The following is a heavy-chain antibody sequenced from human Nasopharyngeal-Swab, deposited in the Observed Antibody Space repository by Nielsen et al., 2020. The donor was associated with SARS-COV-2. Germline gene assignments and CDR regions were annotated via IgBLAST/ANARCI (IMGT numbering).Heavy chain of an antibody. Sequence: ASVNVSCKASGYTFTSYDINWVRQATGQGLEWMGRMNPNSGNTGYAQKFQGRVTMTRNTSISTAYMELSSLRSEDTAVYYCARGISLYYYYYYMDVWGKGTAVTVSS. D-gene: IGHD3-3*02. V-gene: IGHV1-8*01. CDR2: MNPNSGNT. CDR1: GYTFTSYD. J-gene: IGHJ6*03. CDR3: ARGISLYYYYYYMDV.